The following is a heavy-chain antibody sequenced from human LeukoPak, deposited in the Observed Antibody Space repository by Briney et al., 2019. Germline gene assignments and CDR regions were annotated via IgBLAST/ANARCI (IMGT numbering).Heavy chain of an antibody. Sequence: GGSLRLSCAASGFTFSSYSMNWVRQAPGKGLEWVSSISSSSSYIYYADSVKGRFTISRDNAKNSLYLQMNSLRAEDTALYYCARGGSIAAWPELNWWGQGTLVTVSS. D-gene: IGHD6-6*01. J-gene: IGHJ4*02. CDR1: GFTFSSYS. CDR3: ARGGSIAAWPELNW. CDR2: ISSSSSYI. V-gene: IGHV3-21*04.